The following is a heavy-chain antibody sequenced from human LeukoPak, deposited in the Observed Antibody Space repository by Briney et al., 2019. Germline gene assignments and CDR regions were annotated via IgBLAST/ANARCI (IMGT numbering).Heavy chain of an antibody. CDR2: FYRSGNT. J-gene: IGHJ5*02. CDR1: GYSINSGYY. D-gene: IGHD2-2*03. V-gene: IGHV4-38-2*02. Sequence: PSETLSLNCTVSGYSINSGYYWGWIRQSPGKGLAWIGNFYRSGNTYYNPSLKSRVTISVDTSKNQFSPKLSSVTAADTAVYYCARLDGYCTSISCLNWIDPWGQGTLVTVSS. CDR3: ARLDGYCTSISCLNWIDP.